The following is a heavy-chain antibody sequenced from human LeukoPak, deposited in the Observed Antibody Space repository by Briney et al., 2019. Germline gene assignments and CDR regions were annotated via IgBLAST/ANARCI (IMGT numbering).Heavy chain of an antibody. D-gene: IGHD2-2*02. J-gene: IGHJ5*02. V-gene: IGHV5-51*01. CDR1: GYSFTSYW. Sequence: GESLKISCKGSGYSFTSYWIGWVRQMPGKGLEWMGIIYPGDSDTRYSPSFQGQVTISADKSISTAYLQWSSLKASDTAMYYCARTLGGYCSRTSCYTDDNWFDPWGQGTLVTVSS. CDR2: IYPGDSDT. CDR3: ARTLGGYCSRTSCYTDDNWFDP.